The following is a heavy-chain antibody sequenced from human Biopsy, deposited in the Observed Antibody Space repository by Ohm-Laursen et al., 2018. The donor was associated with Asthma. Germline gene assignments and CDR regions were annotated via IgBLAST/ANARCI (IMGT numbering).Heavy chain of an antibody. CDR3: AGFCSGGNCPDH. Sequence: SQTLSLTCAVYGGSFSSNYWSRIRQPPGKGLEWIGNIHYSGSTYSNPSPKSRVTISVDTSKKQISLRLSSVIAADTAVYYCAGFCSGGNCPDHWGQGTLVTVSS. CDR2: IHYSGST. CDR1: GGSFSSNY. D-gene: IGHD2-15*01. V-gene: IGHV4-59*01. J-gene: IGHJ4*02.